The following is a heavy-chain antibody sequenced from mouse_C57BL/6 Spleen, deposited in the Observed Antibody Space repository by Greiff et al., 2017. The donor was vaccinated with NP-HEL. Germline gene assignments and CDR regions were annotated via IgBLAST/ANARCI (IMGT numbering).Heavy chain of an antibody. CDR3: AREKSFYDESYYYAMDY. V-gene: IGHV1-82*01. D-gene: IGHD2-12*01. J-gene: IGHJ4*01. Sequence: VKLMESGPELVKPGASVKISCKASGYAFSSSWMNWVKQRPGKGLEWIGRIYPGDGDTNYNGKFKGKATLTADKSSSTAYMQLSSLTSEDSAVYFCAREKSFYDESYYYAMDYWGQGTSVTVSS. CDR2: IYPGDGDT. CDR1: GYAFSSSW.